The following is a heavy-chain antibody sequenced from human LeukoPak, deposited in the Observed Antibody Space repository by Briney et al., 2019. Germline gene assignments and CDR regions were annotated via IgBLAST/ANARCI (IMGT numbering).Heavy chain of an antibody. Sequence: GRSLRLSCAASGFTFSSYGMHWVRHAPGKGLEWVAVIWYDGSNKYYADSVKGRFTISRDNSKSTLYLQMNSLRAEDTAVYYCARDSSSTSSFDYWGQGSLVTVPS. D-gene: IGHD2-2*01. CDR2: IWYDGSNK. CDR3: ARDSSSTSSFDY. V-gene: IGHV3-33*01. J-gene: IGHJ4*02. CDR1: GFTFSSYG.